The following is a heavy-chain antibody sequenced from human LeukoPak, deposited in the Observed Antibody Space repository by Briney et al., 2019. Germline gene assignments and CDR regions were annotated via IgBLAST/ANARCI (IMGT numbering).Heavy chain of an antibody. CDR3: ARAGITIFGVALYYFDY. D-gene: IGHD3-3*01. J-gene: IGHJ4*02. CDR2: IGTAGDT. CDR1: GFTFSSYD. V-gene: IGHV3-13*01. Sequence: GGSLRLSCAASGFTFSSYDMHWVRQATGKGLEWVSAIGTAGDTYYPGSVKGRFTISRENAKNSLYLQMNSLRAGDTAVYYCARAGITIFGVALYYFDYWGQGTLVTVSS.